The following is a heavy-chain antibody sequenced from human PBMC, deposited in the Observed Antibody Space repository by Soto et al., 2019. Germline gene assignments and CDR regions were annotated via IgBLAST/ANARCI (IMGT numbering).Heavy chain of an antibody. CDR2: IYYSGST. CDR3: ARRYGDTFDY. Sequence: SETLSLTCTVSGGSISSGGYYWSWIRQHPGKGLEWIGYIYYSGSTYYNPSLKSRVTISVDTSKNQFSLRLSSVTAADTAVYYCARRYGDTFDYWGQGTLVTVSS. J-gene: IGHJ4*02. V-gene: IGHV4-31*03. D-gene: IGHD4-17*01. CDR1: GGSISSGGYY.